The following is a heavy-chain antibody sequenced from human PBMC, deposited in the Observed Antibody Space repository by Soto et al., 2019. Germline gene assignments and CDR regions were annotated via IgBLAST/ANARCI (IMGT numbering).Heavy chain of an antibody. D-gene: IGHD2-15*01. V-gene: IGHV4-31*03. CDR3: ARDGAGGSNYGMDV. Sequence: QVQLQESGPGLVKPSQTLSLTCTVSGGSISSGGYYWSWIRQHPGKGLEWIGYIYYSGSTYYNPSLKSRVTISVDTSKNQFSLKVSSVTAADTAVYYCARDGAGGSNYGMDVWGQGTTVTVSS. CDR1: GGSISSGGYY. J-gene: IGHJ6*02. CDR2: IYYSGST.